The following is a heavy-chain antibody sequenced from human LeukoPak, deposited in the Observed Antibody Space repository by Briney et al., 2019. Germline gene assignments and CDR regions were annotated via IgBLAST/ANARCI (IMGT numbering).Heavy chain of an antibody. J-gene: IGHJ4*02. CDR2: ISGSGGST. Sequence: GGSLRLSCAASGFTVSSYAMSWVRQAPGKGLEWVSAISGSGGSTYYADSVKGRFTISRDNSKNTLYLQMNSLRAEDTAVYYCAKAGQAGRYFDYWGQGTLVTVSS. V-gene: IGHV3-23*01. D-gene: IGHD3-10*01. CDR3: AKAGQAGRYFDY. CDR1: GFTVSSYA.